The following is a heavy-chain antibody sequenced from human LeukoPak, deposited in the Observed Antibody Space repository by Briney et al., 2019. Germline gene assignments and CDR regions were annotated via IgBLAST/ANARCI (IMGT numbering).Heavy chain of an antibody. D-gene: IGHD6-19*01. CDR3: ARDLRRIAVAGTPGY. Sequence: SVKVSCKASGGTFSSYAISWVRQAPGQGLEWMGGIIPIFGTANYAQKFQGRVTITADESTSTAYMELSSLRSEDTAVYYCARDLRRIAVAGTPGYWGQGTLVTISS. CDR1: GGTFSSYA. V-gene: IGHV1-69*13. CDR2: IIPIFGTA. J-gene: IGHJ4*02.